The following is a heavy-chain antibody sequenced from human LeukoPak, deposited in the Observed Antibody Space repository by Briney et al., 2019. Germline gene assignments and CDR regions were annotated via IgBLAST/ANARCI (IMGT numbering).Heavy chain of an antibody. CDR2: ISAYNGNT. J-gene: IGHJ4*02. CDR1: GYTFTSYG. Sequence: ASVKVSCKASGYTFTSYGISWVRQAPGQGLEWMGWISAYNGNTDYAQKLQGRVTMTTDTSTSTAYMELSSLGTDDTAVYYCVWSSTWDLRFYLDQWGQGTLVTVSS. V-gene: IGHV1-18*01. D-gene: IGHD3-16*01. CDR3: VWSSTWDLRFYLDQ.